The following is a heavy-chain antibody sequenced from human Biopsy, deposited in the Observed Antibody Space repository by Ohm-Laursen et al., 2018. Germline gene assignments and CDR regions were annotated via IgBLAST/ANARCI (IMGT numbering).Heavy chain of an antibody. CDR3: ARDRGYYSDRTVPGYLDL. V-gene: IGHV4-59*01. CDR2: VYYTGST. D-gene: IGHD3-22*01. J-gene: IGHJ2*01. CDR1: GDSISSYY. Sequence: SDTLSLTCTVSGDSISSYYWSWIRQPPGKGLEWIGYVYYTGSTDYNLSLQSRVTISVDTSKNHFSLRLRSVTPADTAIYYCARDRGYYSDRTVPGYLDLWGRGTLVTVSS.